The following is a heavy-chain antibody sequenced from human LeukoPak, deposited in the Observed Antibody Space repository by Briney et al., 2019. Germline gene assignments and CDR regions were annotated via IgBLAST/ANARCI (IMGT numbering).Heavy chain of an antibody. Sequence: GASLRLSCAGSGFTFSRHAMSWVRQAPGKGLYWVSGITGSSSTYYADPVKGRITISTDNSKNTLYLQMDSLRAEDTALYCCAKGGSSSWGSSWYFDLWGRGTLVTVSS. CDR2: ITGSSST. J-gene: IGHJ2*01. CDR3: AKGGSSSWGSSWYFDL. D-gene: IGHD6-13*01. CDR1: GFTFSRHA. V-gene: IGHV3-23*01.